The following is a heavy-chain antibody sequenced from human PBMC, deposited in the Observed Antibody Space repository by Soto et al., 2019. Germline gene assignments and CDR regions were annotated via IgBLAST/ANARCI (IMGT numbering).Heavy chain of an antibody. CDR2: ISSSRNYI. Sequence: EVQLVESGGGLVKPGGSLRLSCAASGFTCTTYTMNGVRQAPGKGLDWVSSISSSRNYIYYADSVKGRFTISRDNAKNSLYMQMNSLRAEDTAVYYCSRVRYSGWNVTATYYYHGMDVWGQGTTVTVSS. D-gene: IGHD6-19*01. CDR3: SRVRYSGWNVTATYYYHGMDV. V-gene: IGHV3-21*01. J-gene: IGHJ6*02. CDR1: GFTCTTYT.